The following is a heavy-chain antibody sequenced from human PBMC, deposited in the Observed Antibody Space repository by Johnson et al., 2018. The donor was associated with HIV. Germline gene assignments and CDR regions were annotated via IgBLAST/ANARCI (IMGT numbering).Heavy chain of an antibody. Sequence: QVQLVESGGNLVQPGGSLRLSCAASGFTFSDYYMNWIHQAPGKGLQWVSYISSSGTTIYYADSVKGRFTISRDNSKNTLYLQMNSLRAEDTAVYYCARGFEQLDDAFDIWGQGTMVTVSS. J-gene: IGHJ3*02. CDR3: ARGFEQLDDAFDI. CDR1: GFTFSDYY. V-gene: IGHV3-11*04. CDR2: ISSSGTTI. D-gene: IGHD1-1*01.